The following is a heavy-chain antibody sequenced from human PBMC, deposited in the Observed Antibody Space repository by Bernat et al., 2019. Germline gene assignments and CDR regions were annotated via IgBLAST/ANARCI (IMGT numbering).Heavy chain of an antibody. V-gene: IGHV3-33*01. CDR2: IWYDGSNK. Sequence: QVQLVESGGGVVQPGRSLRLSCAASGFTFSSYGMHWVRQAPGKGLEWVAVIWYDGSNKYYADSVKGRFTISRDNSKNTLYLQMNSLRAEDTAVYYCARDLVVHGSESDYWGQGTLVTVFS. CDR1: GFTFSSYG. J-gene: IGHJ4*02. D-gene: IGHD3-10*01. CDR3: ARDLVVHGSESDY.